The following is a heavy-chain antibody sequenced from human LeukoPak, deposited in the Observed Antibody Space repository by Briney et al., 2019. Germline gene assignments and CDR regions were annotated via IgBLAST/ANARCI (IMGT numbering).Heavy chain of an antibody. Sequence: SETLSLTCAVYGGFFSGYYWSWIRQPPGKGLEGIGEINHSGSTKYNPSLRGRGTISVDTSKNRFSLKLSSVTAADTAVYYCARVDEDGFDYWGQGTLVTVSS. J-gene: IGHJ4*02. CDR2: INHSGST. CDR3: ARVDEDGFDY. CDR1: GGFFSGYY. V-gene: IGHV4-34*01.